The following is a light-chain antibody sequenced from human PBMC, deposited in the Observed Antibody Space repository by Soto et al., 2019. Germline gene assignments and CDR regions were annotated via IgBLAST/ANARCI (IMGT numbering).Light chain of an antibody. Sequence: QSVLTQPASVSGSPGQSITISCTGTSSDVGGYDYVSWYQLHPGKAPKLMVFEVNNRPSGVSYRFSGTKSGNTACLPVSGLQAEEEAAYYCSSSAGSSNVFGTGTKVTAL. J-gene: IGLJ1*01. CDR3: SSSAGSSNV. CDR2: EVN. CDR1: SSDVGGYDY. V-gene: IGLV2-14*01.